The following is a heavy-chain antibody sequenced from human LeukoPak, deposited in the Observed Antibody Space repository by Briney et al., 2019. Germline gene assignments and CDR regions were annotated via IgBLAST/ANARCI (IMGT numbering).Heavy chain of an antibody. CDR1: GFTFSSYG. D-gene: IGHD3-9*01. J-gene: IGHJ4*02. CDR2: ISNDAGNY. Sequence: GGSLTLSCAASGFTFSSYGMHWVRQAPGKGLEWVALISNDAGNYYYADSVKGRFTISRDNSKNTLYLQMNSLRAEDTAVYFCAKDRRLYDILRPFDYWDQGTLVTVSS. CDR3: AKDRRLYDILRPFDY. V-gene: IGHV3-30*18.